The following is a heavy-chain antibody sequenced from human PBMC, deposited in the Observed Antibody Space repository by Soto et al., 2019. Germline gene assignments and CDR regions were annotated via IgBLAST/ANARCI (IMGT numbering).Heavy chain of an antibody. J-gene: IGHJ4*02. D-gene: IGHD2-15*01. CDR3: HGYGY. CDR2: IFTGGTT. V-gene: IGHV3-53*02. CDR1: GFTVTANY. Sequence: EVQVVETGGGLIQPGGSLRLSCAVSGFTVTANYMSWVRQAPGKGLDWVSVIFTGGTTYYADSVRGRFTISRDISKNTVDLQMTGLRAEDTAVYYCHGYGYWGQGTLVTVSS.